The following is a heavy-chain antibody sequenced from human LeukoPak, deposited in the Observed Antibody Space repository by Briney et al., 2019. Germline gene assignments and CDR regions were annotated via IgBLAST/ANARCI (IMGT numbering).Heavy chain of an antibody. Sequence: KAGGSLRLSCAASGFTFSSYGMHWVRQAPGKGLEWVSYISSSSSYIYYADSVKGRFTISRDNAKNSLYLQMNSLRAEDTAVYYCARELDYYDSSGYSGLYYFDYWGQGTLVTVSS. D-gene: IGHD3-22*01. J-gene: IGHJ4*02. CDR2: ISSSSSYI. CDR3: ARELDYYDSSGYSGLYYFDY. V-gene: IGHV3-21*05. CDR1: GFTFSSYG.